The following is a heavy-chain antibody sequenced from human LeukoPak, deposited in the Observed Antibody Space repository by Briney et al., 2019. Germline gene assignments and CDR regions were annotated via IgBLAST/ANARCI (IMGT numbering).Heavy chain of an antibody. Sequence: ASVKVSCKASGYTFTSYYMHWVRQAPGQGLEWMGIINPSGGSTSYAQKFQGRVTMTRDMSTSTVYMELSSLRSEDTAVYYCARIGDYVWGSYGSFDYWGQGTLVTVSS. CDR2: INPSGGST. J-gene: IGHJ4*02. D-gene: IGHD3-16*02. CDR1: GYTFTSYY. V-gene: IGHV1-46*01. CDR3: ARIGDYVWGSYGSFDY.